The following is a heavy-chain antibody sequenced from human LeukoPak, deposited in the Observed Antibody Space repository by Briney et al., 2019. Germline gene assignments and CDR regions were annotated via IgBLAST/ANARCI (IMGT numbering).Heavy chain of an antibody. D-gene: IGHD2-15*01. J-gene: IGHJ6*02. Sequence: SETLSLTCAVCGGSFSGYYWSWIRQPPGKGLEWIGEINHSGSTNYNPSLKSRVTISVDTSKNQFSLKLSSVTAADTAVYSCARAPGLCSGGSCYVGGRGCMDVWGQGTTVTVSS. CDR3: ARAPGLCSGGSCYVGGRGCMDV. CDR1: GGSFSGYY. CDR2: INHSGST. V-gene: IGHV4-34*01.